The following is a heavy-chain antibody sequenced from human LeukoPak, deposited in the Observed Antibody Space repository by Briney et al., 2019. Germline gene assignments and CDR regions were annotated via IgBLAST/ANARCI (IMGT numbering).Heavy chain of an antibody. Sequence: SETLSLTCAVYGGSFSGYYRSWIRQPPGKGLEWIGYTYYSGSANYNPSLKSRVTMSVDTSKNQLSLRLSSVTAADTAVYYCARGGSNRPLDHWGQGTLVTVSS. CDR2: TYYSGSA. D-gene: IGHD3-16*02. CDR1: GGSFSGYY. J-gene: IGHJ4*02. V-gene: IGHV4-59*01. CDR3: ARGGSNRPLDH.